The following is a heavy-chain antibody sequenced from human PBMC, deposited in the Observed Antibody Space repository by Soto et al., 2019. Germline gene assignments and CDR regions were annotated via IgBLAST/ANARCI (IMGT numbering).Heavy chain of an antibody. CDR3: ARGSGYYYCDDD. D-gene: IGHD3-22*01. V-gene: IGHV1-3*05. J-gene: IGHJ4*02. CDR2: INAGNGNT. Sequence: QVQLVQSGAEEKKPGASVKVSCKASGYTFTSYAMHWVRQAPGQRLEWMGWINAGNGNTKYSQKFQGRVTITRDTSASTAYMELSSLRSEDTAVYYYARGSGYYYCDDDWGQGTLVTVSS. CDR1: GYTFTSYA.